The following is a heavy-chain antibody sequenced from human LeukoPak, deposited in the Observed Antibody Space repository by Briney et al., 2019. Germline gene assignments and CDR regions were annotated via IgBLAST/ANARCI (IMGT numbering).Heavy chain of an antibody. J-gene: IGHJ4*02. Sequence: GGSLRLSCAASGFTFSTYAMSWVRQAPGRGLEWVSAISGSSDTTYYADSVKGRFTISRDNSKNTLYLQMNSLRAEDTAVYYCANREGGYTYDPFDYWSQGTLVTVSS. V-gene: IGHV3-23*01. D-gene: IGHD5-18*01. CDR1: GFTFSTYA. CDR2: ISGSSDTT. CDR3: ANREGGYTYDPFDY.